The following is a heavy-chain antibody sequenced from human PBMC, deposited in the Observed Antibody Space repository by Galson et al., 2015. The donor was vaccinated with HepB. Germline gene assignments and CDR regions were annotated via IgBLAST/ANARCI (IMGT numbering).Heavy chain of an antibody. J-gene: IGHJ4*02. CDR3: AKTSSSWYFLAFDY. CDR2: INHSGST. D-gene: IGHD6-13*01. V-gene: IGHV4-34*08. CDR1: GFTFSSYE. Sequence: LRLSCAASGFTFSSYEMNWVRQAPGKGLEWIGEINHSGSTNYNPSLKSRVTISVDTSKNQFSLKLSSVTAADTAVYYCAKTSSSWYFLAFDYWGQGSLVTVSS.